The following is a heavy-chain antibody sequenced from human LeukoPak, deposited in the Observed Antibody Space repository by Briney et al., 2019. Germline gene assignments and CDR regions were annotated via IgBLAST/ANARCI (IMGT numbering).Heavy chain of an antibody. J-gene: IGHJ5*02. CDR2: IKHNGSEK. Sequence: PGGSLRLSCAAPGFSFSTYWMTWVRQAPGKGLEWVANIKHNGSEKYYVDSVKGRFSISRDNAKNSLYLQMNSLRAEDTAIYYCARGISPDPWGQGTLVTVSS. D-gene: IGHD2-15*01. CDR3: ARGISPDP. V-gene: IGHV3-7*01. CDR1: GFSFSTYW.